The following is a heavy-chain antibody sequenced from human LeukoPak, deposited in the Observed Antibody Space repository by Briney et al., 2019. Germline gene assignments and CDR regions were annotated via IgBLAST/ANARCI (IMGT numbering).Heavy chain of an antibody. J-gene: IGHJ4*02. CDR3: SKDHLGIAVAGTGFYD. V-gene: IGHV3-23*01. Sequence: GGTLRLSCAASGFTFSSYAMSWVRQAPGKGPEWVWAICCSGATTYYAYPVRGRFTISKDNSKDTLYLHMYVLTAENTALYYCSKDHLGIAVAGTGFYDWGQGTLVTASS. D-gene: IGHD6-19*01. CDR1: GFTFSSYA. CDR2: ICCSGATT.